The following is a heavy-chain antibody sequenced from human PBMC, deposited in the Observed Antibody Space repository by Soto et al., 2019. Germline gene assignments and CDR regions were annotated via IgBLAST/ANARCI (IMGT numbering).Heavy chain of an antibody. Sequence: PSETLSLTCAVSGGSISSSNWWSWVRQPPGKGLEWIGETYHSGSTNYNPSLKSRVTISVDKSKNQFSLKLSSVTAADTAVYYCARDSSRRGSYQGQQKNNWFDPWGQGTLVTVSS. V-gene: IGHV4-4*02. CDR3: ARDSSRRGSYQGQQKNNWFDP. J-gene: IGHJ5*02. CDR2: TYHSGST. D-gene: IGHD6-19*01. CDR1: GGSISSSNW.